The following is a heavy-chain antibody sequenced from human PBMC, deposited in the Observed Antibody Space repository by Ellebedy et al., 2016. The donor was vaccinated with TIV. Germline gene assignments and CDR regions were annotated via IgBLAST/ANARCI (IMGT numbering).Heavy chain of an antibody. CDR2: INHSGST. D-gene: IGHD4-17*01. CDR3: GRDNTILDGEYVNDYYYYGMDV. CDR1: GGSFSGYY. Sequence: MPSETLSLTCAVYGGSFSGYYWSWIRQPPGKGLEWIGEINHSGSTNSNPSLKSRVTISVDTSKNQFSLKLSSVTAADTAVYCCGRDNTILDGEYVNDYYYYGMDVWGQGTTVTVSS. V-gene: IGHV4-34*01. J-gene: IGHJ6*02.